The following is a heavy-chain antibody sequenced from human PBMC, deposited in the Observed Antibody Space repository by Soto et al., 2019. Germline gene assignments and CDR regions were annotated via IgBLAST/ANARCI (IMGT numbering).Heavy chain of an antibody. V-gene: IGHV3-23*01. J-gene: IGHJ6*02. CDR2: ISGSGGST. CDR1: GFTFSSYA. CDR3: AKSYGISEGYYYYGMDV. D-gene: IGHD5-18*01. Sequence: QAGGSLRLSCAASGFTFSSYAMSWVRQAPGKGLEWVSAISGSGGSTYYADSVKGRFTISRDNSKNTLYLQMNSLRAEDTAVYYCAKSYGISEGYYYYGMDVWGQGTTVTVSS.